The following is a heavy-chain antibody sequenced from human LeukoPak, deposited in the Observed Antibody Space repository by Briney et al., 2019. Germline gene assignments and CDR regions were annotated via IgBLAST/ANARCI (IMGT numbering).Heavy chain of an antibody. J-gene: IGHJ4*02. V-gene: IGHV3-30*18. CDR1: GFTFSSYG. CDR2: ISYDGSNK. Sequence: GGSLRLSCAASGFTFSSYGMHWVRQAPGKGLEWVAVISYDGSNKYYADSVKGRFTIFRDNSKNTLYLQMNSLRAEDTAVYYCAKDPSSTSCYVPFFYYFDYWGQGTLVTVSS. D-gene: IGHD2-2*01. CDR3: AKDPSSTSCYVPFFYYFDY.